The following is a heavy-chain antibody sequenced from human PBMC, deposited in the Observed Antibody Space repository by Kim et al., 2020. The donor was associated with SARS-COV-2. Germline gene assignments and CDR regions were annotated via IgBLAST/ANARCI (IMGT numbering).Heavy chain of an antibody. CDR1: GFTFSSYG. CDR3: AREKVGIRFLESSGMDV. Sequence: GGSLRLSCAASGFTFSSYGMHWVRQAPGKGLEWVAVIWYDGSNKYYADSVKGRFTISRDNSKNTLYLQMNSLRAEDTAVYYCAREKVGIRFLESSGMDVLGQGTTGTVSS. CDR2: IWYDGSNK. D-gene: IGHD3-3*01. J-gene: IGHJ6*02. V-gene: IGHV3-33*01.